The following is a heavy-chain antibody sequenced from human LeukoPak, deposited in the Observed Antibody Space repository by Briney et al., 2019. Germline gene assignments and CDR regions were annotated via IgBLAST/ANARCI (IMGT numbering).Heavy chain of an antibody. V-gene: IGHV4-31*02. Sequence: SETLSLTCTVSGGLISSGGYYWTWVRQQPGKGLDWIGYIYYSGSTNYNPSLKSRVTISVDTSKNQFSLKLSSVTAADTAVYYCARRKGDPLYHFDYWGQGTLVTVSS. CDR2: IYYSGST. CDR3: ARRKGDPLYHFDY. J-gene: IGHJ4*02. D-gene: IGHD2-21*02. CDR1: GGLISSGGYY.